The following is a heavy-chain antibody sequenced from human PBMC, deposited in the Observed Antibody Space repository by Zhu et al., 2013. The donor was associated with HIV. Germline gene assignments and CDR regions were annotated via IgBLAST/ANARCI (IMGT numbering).Heavy chain of an antibody. CDR1: GFTFGDYA. Sequence: EVQLVESGGGLVQPGRSLRLSCTASGFTFGDYAMSWVRQAPGKGLEWVGFIRSKAYGGTTEYAASVKGRFTISRDDSKSIAYLQMNSLKTEDTAVYYCTRGRPNLYGDYNKDWGQGTLVTVSS. D-gene: IGHD4-17*01. CDR3: TRGRPNLYGDYNKD. J-gene: IGHJ4*02. V-gene: IGHV3-49*04. CDR2: IRSKAYGGTT.